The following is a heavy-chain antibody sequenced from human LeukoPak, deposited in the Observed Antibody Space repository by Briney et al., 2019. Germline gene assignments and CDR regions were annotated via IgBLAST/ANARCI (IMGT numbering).Heavy chain of an antibody. CDR3: AKAVAGAFDY. D-gene: IGHD6-19*01. V-gene: IGHV3-23*01. CDR1: GLTFSSYA. CDR2: ISGSGGSA. J-gene: IGHJ4*02. Sequence: GSLRLSCAVSGLTFSSYAMSWVRQAPGKGLEWVSGISGSGGSAYYADSVKGRLTISRDNSKNTLYLQMNSLRAEDTGVYYCAKAVAGAFDYWGQGTLVTVSS.